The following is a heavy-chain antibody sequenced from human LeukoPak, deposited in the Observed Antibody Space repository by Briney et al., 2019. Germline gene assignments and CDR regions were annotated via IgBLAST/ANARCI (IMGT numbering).Heavy chain of an antibody. D-gene: IGHD5-18*01. V-gene: IGHV4-31*03. CDR1: GGSISSGGYY. CDR3: ARLINRRGYSYGYYYYMDV. CDR2: IYYSGST. Sequence: SQTLSLTCTVSGGSISSGGYYWSWIRQHPGKGLEWIGYIYYSGSTYYNPSLKSRVTISVDTSKNQFSLKLSSVTAADTAVYYCARLINRRGYSYGYYYYMDVWGKGTTVTVSS. J-gene: IGHJ6*03.